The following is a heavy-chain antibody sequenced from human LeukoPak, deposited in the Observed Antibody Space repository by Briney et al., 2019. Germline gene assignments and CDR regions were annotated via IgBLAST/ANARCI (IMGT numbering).Heavy chain of an antibody. CDR1: GYSFTSYW. Sequence: GESLKIFCKGSGYSFTSYWIGWVRQMPGKGLEWMGIIYPGDSDTRYSPSFQGQVTISADKSISTAYPQWSSRKASDTAMYYCARDGYGSGSYYGPVGYWGQGTLVTVSS. CDR3: ARDGYGSGSYYGPVGY. CDR2: IYPGDSDT. D-gene: IGHD3-10*01. J-gene: IGHJ4*02. V-gene: IGHV5-51*01.